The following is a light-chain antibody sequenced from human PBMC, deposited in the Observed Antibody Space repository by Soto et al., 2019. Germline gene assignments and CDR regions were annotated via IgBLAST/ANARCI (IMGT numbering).Light chain of an antibody. J-gene: IGKJ4*01. CDR2: DAS. CDR1: QGISSA. V-gene: IGKV1D-13*01. CDR3: QQCNNYPLT. Sequence: AIHLTQSPSSLSASVGDRVTITCRASQGISSALAWYQQKPGKAPNLLISDASSLESGVPSRFSGSGAGTDFTLTISSLPSEDLATYYCQQCNNYPLTCGGGTKVEIK.